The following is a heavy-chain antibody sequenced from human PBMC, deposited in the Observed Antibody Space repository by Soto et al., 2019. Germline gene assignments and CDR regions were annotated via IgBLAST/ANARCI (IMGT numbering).Heavy chain of an antibody. CDR2: IIPIFGTA. CDR1: GGTFSSYA. V-gene: IGHV1-69*13. Sequence: SVKVSCKASGGTFSSYAISWVRQAHGQGLEWMGGIIPIFGTANYAQKFQGRVTITADESTSTAYMELSSLRSEDTAVYYCATIAVAGPFDYWGQGTLVTVSS. J-gene: IGHJ4*02. CDR3: ATIAVAGPFDY. D-gene: IGHD6-19*01.